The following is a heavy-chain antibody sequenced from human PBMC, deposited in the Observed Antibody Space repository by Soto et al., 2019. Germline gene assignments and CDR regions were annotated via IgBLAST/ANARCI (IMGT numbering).Heavy chain of an antibody. Sequence: SETLSLTCTVSGGSISSSSYYWGWIRQPPGKGLEWIGSIYYSGSTYYTPSLKSRVTISVDTAKNQFSLKLTSVTAADTAIYYCARHYSGGWYWLFWGQGTLVTV. V-gene: IGHV4-39*01. CDR3: ARHYSGGWYWLF. CDR1: GGSISSSSYY. CDR2: IYYSGST. D-gene: IGHD6-19*01. J-gene: IGHJ3*01.